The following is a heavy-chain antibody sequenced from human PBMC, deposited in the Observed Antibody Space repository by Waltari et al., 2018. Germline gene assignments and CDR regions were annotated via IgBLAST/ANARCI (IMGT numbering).Heavy chain of an antibody. J-gene: IGHJ4*02. CDR2: ISDSGDTI. V-gene: IGHV3-23*01. D-gene: IGHD1-26*01. CDR3: ARAGLGSGPDY. CDR1: GSAFSTYA. Sequence: EVQLLESGGDFDQPGGSLRLSCAASGSAFSTYAMRWVRQAPGKGLEWVSGISDSGDTIFYADSVKGRFTVSRDNSEKTLYLHLNSLRGEDTAMYYCARAGLGSGPDYWGQGTLVTVSS.